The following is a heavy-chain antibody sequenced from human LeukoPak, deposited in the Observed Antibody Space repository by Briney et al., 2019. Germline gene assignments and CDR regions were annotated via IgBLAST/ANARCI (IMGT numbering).Heavy chain of an antibody. J-gene: IGHJ6*02. V-gene: IGHV4-39*07. CDR3: ARVEWAGAFGMDV. Sequence: PSETLSLTCTVSGGSISSSSYYWGWIRQPPGKGLEWIGSIYYSGSTYYNPSLKSRVTISVDTSKNQFSLKLSSVTAADTAVYYCARVEWAGAFGMDVWGQGTTVTVSS. CDR2: IYYSGST. D-gene: IGHD1-26*01. CDR1: GGSISSSSYY.